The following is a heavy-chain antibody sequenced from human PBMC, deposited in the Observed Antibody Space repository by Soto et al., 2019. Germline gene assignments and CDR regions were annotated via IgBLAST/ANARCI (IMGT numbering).Heavy chain of an antibody. CDR2: ISGSGGST. Sequence: EVQLLESGGGLVQPGGSLRLSCAASGFTFSSYAMSWVRQAPGKGLEWVSAISGSGGSTYYADSVKGRFTISRDNSKNTLYLQMKRVRAVDTAVYYCAKDRMATIANLVWDYWGQGTLVTVSS. CDR1: GFTFSSYA. J-gene: IGHJ4*02. D-gene: IGHD5-12*01. V-gene: IGHV3-23*01. CDR3: AKDRMATIANLVWDY.